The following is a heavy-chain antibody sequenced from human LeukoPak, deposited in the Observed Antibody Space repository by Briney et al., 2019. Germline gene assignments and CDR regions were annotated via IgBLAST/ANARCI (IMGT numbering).Heavy chain of an antibody. CDR2: ISGSGGST. D-gene: IGHD3-9*01. V-gene: IGHV3-23*01. CDR3: AKDLGYDILTGYYSDAFDI. CDR1: GFTSSSYA. Sequence: GGSLRLSCAASGFTSSSYAMSWVRQAPGKGLEWVSAISGSGGSTYYADSVKGRFTISRDNSKNTLYLQMNSLRAEDTAVYYCAKDLGYDILTGYYSDAFDIWGQGTMVTVSS. J-gene: IGHJ3*02.